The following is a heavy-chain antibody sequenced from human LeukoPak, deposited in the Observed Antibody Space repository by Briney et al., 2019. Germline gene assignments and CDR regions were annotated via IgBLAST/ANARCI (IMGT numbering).Heavy chain of an antibody. V-gene: IGHV4-4*07. Sequence: SETLSLTCTVSGGSISSYYWSWIRQPAGKGLEWIGRIYTSGSTNYNPSLKSRVTMSVDTSKNHFSLKLSPVTAADTAVYYCARNQLLSLDAFDIWGQGTTVTVSS. CDR2: IYTSGST. D-gene: IGHD1-26*01. CDR3: ARNQLLSLDAFDI. CDR1: GGSISSYY. J-gene: IGHJ3*02.